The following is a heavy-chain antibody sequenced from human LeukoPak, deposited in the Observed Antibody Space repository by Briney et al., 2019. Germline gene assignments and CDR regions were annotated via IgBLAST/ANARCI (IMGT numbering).Heavy chain of an antibody. D-gene: IGHD3-22*01. CDR2: ISAYNGNT. Sequence: ASVKVSCKASGYTFTSYGISWVRQAPAQGLEWMGWISAYNGNTNYAQKLQGRVTMTTDTSTSTAYMELRSLRSDDTAVYYCARGVITMIVVTYFDYWGQGTLVTVSS. J-gene: IGHJ4*02. CDR3: ARGVITMIVVTYFDY. V-gene: IGHV1-18*01. CDR1: GYTFTSYG.